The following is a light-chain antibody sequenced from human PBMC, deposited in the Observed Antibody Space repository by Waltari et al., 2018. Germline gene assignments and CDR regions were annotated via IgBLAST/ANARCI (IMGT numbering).Light chain of an antibody. CDR2: RNN. J-gene: IGLJ1*01. CDR1: RIHDGKQG. Sequence: QAGLTQPPSVSKGLRQTAKLNCTGTRIHDGKQGAGGLQQHQGQPPKLLSYRNNNRPSGISDRFSASRSGNTAFLTISGLQPEDEADYYCSAWDSDLTVYVFGTGTKVTVL. V-gene: IGLV10-54*04. CDR3: SAWDSDLTVYV.